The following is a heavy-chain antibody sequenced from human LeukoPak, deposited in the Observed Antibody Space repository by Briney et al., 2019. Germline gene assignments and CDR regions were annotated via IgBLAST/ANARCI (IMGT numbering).Heavy chain of an antibody. J-gene: IGHJ4*02. Sequence: GGSLRLSCAVSGFNLDDYGMSWVGQGGGKGLEGVGGTNWNGGSTGYADSVNGRFTISRDNAMKFLYLQMNSLRVEDTALYYCARDGRSGWYSDNWGQGTLVTVSS. CDR2: TNWNGGST. CDR3: ARDGRSGWYSDN. D-gene: IGHD6-19*01. V-gene: IGHV3-20*04. CDR1: GFNLDDYG.